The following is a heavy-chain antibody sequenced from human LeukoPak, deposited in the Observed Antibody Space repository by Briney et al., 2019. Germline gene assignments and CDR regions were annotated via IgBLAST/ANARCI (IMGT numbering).Heavy chain of an antibody. D-gene: IGHD1-26*01. J-gene: IGHJ4*02. Sequence: GGSLRLFCAVSGFTLSNNWMTWVRQAPGKGLEWVANIKQDGSEKYYVDSVKGRFTISRDNAKNSLYLQMNSLRAEDTAVYYCARGGACENWGQGTLVTVSS. CDR2: IKQDGSEK. V-gene: IGHV3-7*01. CDR1: GFTLSNNW. CDR3: ARGGACEN.